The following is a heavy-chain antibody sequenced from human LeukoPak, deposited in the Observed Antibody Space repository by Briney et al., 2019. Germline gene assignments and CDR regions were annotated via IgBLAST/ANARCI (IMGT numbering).Heavy chain of an antibody. CDR2: INHSGST. J-gene: IGHJ6*02. Sequence: PSETLSLTCAVYGGSFSGYYWSWIRQPPGKGLEWIGEINHSGSTNYNPSLKSRVTISVDTSKNQFSLKLSSVTAADTAVYYCASQDIVVVPAAIYYYGMDVWGQGTTVTVSS. V-gene: IGHV4-34*01. CDR3: ASQDIVVVPAAIYYYGMDV. CDR1: GGSFSGYY. D-gene: IGHD2-2*01.